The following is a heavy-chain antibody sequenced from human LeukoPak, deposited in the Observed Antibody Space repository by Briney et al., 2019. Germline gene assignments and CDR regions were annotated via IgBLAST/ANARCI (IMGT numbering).Heavy chain of an antibody. CDR3: ARGVMTTYFFDY. V-gene: IGHV1-69*10. CDR2: IIPILGSA. Sequence: SVKVSCKASGGTFSSYAISRVRQAPGQGLEWMGGIIPILGSANYAQKFQGRVTITADKSTSTAYMELSSLRSEDTAVYYCARGVMTTYFFDYWGQGTLVTVSS. D-gene: IGHD4-17*01. J-gene: IGHJ4*02. CDR1: GGTFSSYA.